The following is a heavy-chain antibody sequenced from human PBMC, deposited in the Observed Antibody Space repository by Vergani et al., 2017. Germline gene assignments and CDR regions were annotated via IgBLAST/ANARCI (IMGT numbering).Heavy chain of an antibody. CDR1: GFTFSSYG. Sequence: ELQLMESGGGVVQPGGSLRLSCAASGFTFSSYGMYWVRQAPGKGLEWVSSLNKNNYYIYYADSVKGRFTISRDNAKNSLFLQMSSLKVEDTGVYYCAREMSNEGFDYWGQGTRVTVS. CDR2: LNKNNYYI. D-gene: IGHD4-11*01. V-gene: IGHV3-21*01. J-gene: IGHJ4*02. CDR3: AREMSNEGFDY.